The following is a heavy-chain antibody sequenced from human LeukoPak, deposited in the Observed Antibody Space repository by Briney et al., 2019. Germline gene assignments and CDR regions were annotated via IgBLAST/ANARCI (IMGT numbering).Heavy chain of an antibody. CDR1: GFTFSSYA. CDR2: ISYDGSNK. J-gene: IGHJ5*02. CDR3: AKDRIAVAGAGSWFDP. V-gene: IGHV3-30*04. Sequence: PGGSLRLSCAASGFTFSSYAMHWVRQAPGKGLEWVAVISYDGSNKYYADSVKGRFTISRDNSKNTLYLQMNSLRAEDTAVYYCAKDRIAVAGAGSWFDPWGQGTLVTVSS. D-gene: IGHD6-19*01.